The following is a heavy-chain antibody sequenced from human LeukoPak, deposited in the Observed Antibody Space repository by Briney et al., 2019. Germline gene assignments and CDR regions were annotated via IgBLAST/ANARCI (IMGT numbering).Heavy chain of an antibody. Sequence: GGSLRLSCAASGFTFSSYSMNWVRQAPGKGLEWVSYISSSSSTIYYADSVKGRFTISRDNAKNSLYLQMNSLRAEDTAVYYCARDPSLRYFDWLPTYYFDYWGQGTLVTVSS. CDR3: ARDPSLRYFDWLPTYYFDY. V-gene: IGHV3-48*04. D-gene: IGHD3-9*01. CDR2: ISSSSSTI. J-gene: IGHJ4*02. CDR1: GFTFSSYS.